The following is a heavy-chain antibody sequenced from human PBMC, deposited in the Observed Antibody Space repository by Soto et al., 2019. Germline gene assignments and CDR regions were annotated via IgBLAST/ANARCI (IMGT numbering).Heavy chain of an antibody. J-gene: IGHJ5*02. Sequence: SETLSLTCAVSGGSIRSGGYSLSWIRQPPGKGLEWIGYIYHSGSTYYNPSLKSRVTISVDRSKNQFSLKLSSVTAADTAVYYCARGRDSRYYYDSSGSNWFDPWGQGTLVTVSS. V-gene: IGHV4-30-2*01. CDR3: ARGRDSRYYYDSSGSNWFDP. CDR1: GGSIRSGGYS. CDR2: IYHSGST. D-gene: IGHD3-22*01.